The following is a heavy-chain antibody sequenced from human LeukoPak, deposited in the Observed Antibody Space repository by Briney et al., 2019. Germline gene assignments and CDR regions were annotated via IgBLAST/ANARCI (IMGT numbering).Heavy chain of an antibody. CDR2: IYYSGST. CDR3: ARDFLAGYFDY. CDR1: GGSISSYY. V-gene: IGHV4-59*12. Sequence: SETLSLTCTVSGGSISSYYWSWIRQPPGKGLEWMGYIYYSGSTNYNPSLKSRVTISVDTSKNQFSLKLSSVTAADTAVYYCARDFLAGYFDYWGQGTLVTVSS. J-gene: IGHJ4*02. D-gene: IGHD3-9*01.